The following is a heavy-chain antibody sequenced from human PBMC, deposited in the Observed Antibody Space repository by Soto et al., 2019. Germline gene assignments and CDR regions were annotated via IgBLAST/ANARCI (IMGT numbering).Heavy chain of an antibody. CDR1: GFIFTSYS. Sequence: EVQLVESGGGLVQRGGSLRLSCAASGFIFTSYSMVWVRQAPGKGLEWVSSISSRSDSIYYADSVKGRFTISRDNAQNSLYLQMNSLTSEYTAGSYCARARSADRCVQYFQHWGPGTLVTVSS. CDR3: ARARSADRCVQYFQH. CDR2: ISSRSDSI. J-gene: IGHJ1*01. V-gene: IGHV3-21*01. D-gene: IGHD6-19*01.